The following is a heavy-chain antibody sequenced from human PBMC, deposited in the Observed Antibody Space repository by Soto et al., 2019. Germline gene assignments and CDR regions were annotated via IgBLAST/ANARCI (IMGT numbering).Heavy chain of an antibody. CDR3: GRMYYDYV. D-gene: IGHD3-3*01. CDR1: GLTFGTYS. Sequence: GGSLRLSCASSGLTFGTYSMTWVRQAPGKGLEWIAYINGDSDNIMYADSVKGRFTISRDNSKNSLFLQMNSLTDEDTAVYYCGRMYYDYVWGQGTTVTVSS. CDR2: INGDSDNI. V-gene: IGHV3-48*02. J-gene: IGHJ6*02.